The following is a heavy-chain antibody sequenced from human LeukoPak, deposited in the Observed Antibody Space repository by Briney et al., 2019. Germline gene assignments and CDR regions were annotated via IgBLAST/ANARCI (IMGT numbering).Heavy chain of an antibody. CDR3: ARDRGRGIATSDYYFDY. V-gene: IGHV1-18*01. J-gene: IGHJ4*02. CDR2: ISSYNGKT. D-gene: IGHD6-13*01. CDR1: GYTFTTDG. Sequence: ASVRVSCKSSGYTFTTDGISWVRQAPGQGLEWMGWISSYNGKTIYAQRLQGRVTMTTDTSTSTAYMELRSQRSDDTAVYYCARDRGRGIATSDYYFDYWGQGTLVTVSS.